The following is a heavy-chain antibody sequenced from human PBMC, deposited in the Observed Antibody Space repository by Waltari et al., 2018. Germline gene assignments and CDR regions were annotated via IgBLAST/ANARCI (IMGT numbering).Heavy chain of an antibody. Sequence: QVQLVESGGGVVQPGRSLSLSCAASGFTFRSYAMHWVRQAPGKGLEWVAVISYDGSNKYYADSVKGRFTISRDNSKNTLYLQMNSLRAEDTAVYYCARDRVAARSPGGYFDYWGQGTLVTVSS. V-gene: IGHV3-30-3*01. J-gene: IGHJ4*02. CDR1: GFTFRSYA. D-gene: IGHD6-6*01. CDR2: ISYDGSNK. CDR3: ARDRVAARSPGGYFDY.